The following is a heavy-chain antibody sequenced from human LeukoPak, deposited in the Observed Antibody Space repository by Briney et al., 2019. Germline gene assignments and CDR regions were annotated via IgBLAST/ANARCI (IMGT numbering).Heavy chain of an antibody. CDR2: VSAYKGYT. CDR1: GYVFNSFG. V-gene: IGHV1-18*01. Sequence: ASVKVSCKTSGYVFNSFGITWLRQAPGQGLEWMGWVSAYKGYTRHAQKFQDRVIMTTDTSTTTAYMELRNLKSDDTAVYYCAREAVSFVAVANDGYFDFWGQGSLVIVSS. CDR3: AREAVSFVAVANDGYFDF. J-gene: IGHJ4*02. D-gene: IGHD6-19*01.